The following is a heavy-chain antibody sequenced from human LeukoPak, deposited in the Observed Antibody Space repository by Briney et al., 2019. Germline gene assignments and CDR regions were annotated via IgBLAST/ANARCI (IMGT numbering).Heavy chain of an antibody. CDR2: IIPILGMA. Sequence: GASVKVSCKASGGTFSNYAISWVRQAPGQGLEWMGRIIPILGMANYAQKFQGRVTITADKSTSTAYMELSSLRSEDTAVYYCAREAPELVSFDYWGQGTLVTVSS. V-gene: IGHV1-69*04. CDR1: GGTFSNYA. CDR3: AREAPELVSFDY. J-gene: IGHJ4*02. D-gene: IGHD2-8*02.